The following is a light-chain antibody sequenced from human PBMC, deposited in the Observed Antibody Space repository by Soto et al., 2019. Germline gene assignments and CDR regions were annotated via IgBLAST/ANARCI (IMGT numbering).Light chain of an antibody. J-gene: IGLJ1*01. Sequence: LTQPASVSGSPGQSITTSCTGTSSDVGLYDYVSWYQQHPGKAPQLMIYAVSNRPSGVSNRFSASKSGNTASLFISGLQAEDEADYYCSSYTSDSSYVFGSGTKVTVL. V-gene: IGLV2-14*01. CDR2: AVS. CDR1: SSDVGLYDY. CDR3: SSYTSDSSYV.